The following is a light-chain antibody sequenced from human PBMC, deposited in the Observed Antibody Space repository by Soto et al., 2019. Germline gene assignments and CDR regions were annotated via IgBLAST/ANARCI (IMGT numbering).Light chain of an antibody. CDR3: MQGLQTPLT. CDR1: QSLLDSNGYNN. V-gene: IGKV2-28*01. Sequence: EIEMTQSPLSLPVTPGEPASISCRSSQSLLDSNGYNNLDWYLQKPGQSPQLLIYLVSNRAPVVPDRFSGSGSSTEFTLKISRVEAEDGGIYYCMQGLQTPLTVGGGPKVEIK. CDR2: LVS. J-gene: IGKJ4*01.